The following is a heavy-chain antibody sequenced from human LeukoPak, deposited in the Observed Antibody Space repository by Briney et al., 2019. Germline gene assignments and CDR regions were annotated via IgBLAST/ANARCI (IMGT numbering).Heavy chain of an antibody. CDR1: GGSFSGYY. CDR2: INHSGST. V-gene: IGHV4-34*01. Sequence: PSETLSLTCAVYGGSFSGYYWSWIRQPPGKGLEWIGEINHSGSTNYNPSLKSRVTISVDTSKNQFPLKLSSVTAADTAVYYCARHGSSSWLECFQHWGQGTLVTVSS. D-gene: IGHD6-13*01. J-gene: IGHJ1*01. CDR3: ARHGSSSWLECFQH.